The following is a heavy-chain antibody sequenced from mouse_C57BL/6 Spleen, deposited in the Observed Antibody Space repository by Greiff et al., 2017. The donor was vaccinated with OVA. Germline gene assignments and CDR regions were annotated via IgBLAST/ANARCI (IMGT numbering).Heavy chain of an antibody. J-gene: IGHJ4*01. D-gene: IGHD1-1*01. Sequence: QVQLQQPGAELVKPGASVKVSCKASGYTFTSYWMHWVKQRPGQGLEWIGRIHPSDSDTNYNQKFKGKATLTVDKSSSTANMQISSLTSEDSAVYDCAVGHYGSSFYAMDYWGQGTSVTFSS. CDR3: AVGHYGSSFYAMDY. V-gene: IGHV1-74*01. CDR1: GYTFTSYW. CDR2: IHPSDSDT.